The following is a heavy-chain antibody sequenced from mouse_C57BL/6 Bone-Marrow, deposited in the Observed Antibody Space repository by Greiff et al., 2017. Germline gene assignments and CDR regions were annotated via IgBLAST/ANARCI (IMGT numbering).Heavy chain of an antibody. CDR1: GYTFTSYW. D-gene: IGHD2-3*01. V-gene: IGHV1-69*01. J-gene: IGHJ4*01. CDR2: IDPSDSYT. Sequence: QLQQPGAELVMPGASVKLSCKASGYTFTSYWMHWVKQRPGQGLEWIGEIDPSDSYTNYNQTFKGKSTLTVDKSSSTAYMQLSSLTSEDSAVYYCARNYDGSMDYWGQGTSVTVSS. CDR3: ARNYDGSMDY.